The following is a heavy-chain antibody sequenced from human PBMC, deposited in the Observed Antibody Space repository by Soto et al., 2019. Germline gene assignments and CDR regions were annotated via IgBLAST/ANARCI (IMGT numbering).Heavy chain of an antibody. D-gene: IGHD1-26*01. CDR3: ARSRELLSPHFDY. J-gene: IGHJ4*02. V-gene: IGHV3-30-3*01. Sequence: QVQLVESGGGVVQPGRSLRLSCAASGFTFSSYAMHWVRQAPGKGLEWVAVISYDGSNKYYADSVKGRFTISRDNSKNTLYLQMNSLRAEDTAVYYCARSRELLSPHFDYWGQGTLVTVSS. CDR2: ISYDGSNK. CDR1: GFTFSSYA.